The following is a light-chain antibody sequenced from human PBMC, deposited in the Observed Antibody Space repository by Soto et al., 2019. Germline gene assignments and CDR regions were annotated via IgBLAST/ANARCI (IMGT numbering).Light chain of an antibody. Sequence: EIVLTQSPGTLSLSPGERATLSCRASQSVSSTYLAWYQQKPGQAPRLLIDGASSRATGIPDRFSGSGSGTDFTLTISSLQSEDFAVYYCQQYNDWSWTFGQGTRVEIK. V-gene: IGKV3-20*01. J-gene: IGKJ1*01. CDR1: QSVSSTY. CDR2: GAS. CDR3: QQYNDWSWT.